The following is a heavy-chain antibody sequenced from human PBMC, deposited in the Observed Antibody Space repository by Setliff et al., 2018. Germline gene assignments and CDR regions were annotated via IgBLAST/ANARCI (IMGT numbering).Heavy chain of an antibody. Sequence: PSETLSLTCRVSGDSISDYHWSWIRQPPGQGLEWIGYIYPSGRTNYNPSLKSRVSLSLDTSKNQFSLDLSSVTPADTAAYYCARELGLRAPFDFWGQGILVTVSS. D-gene: IGHD4-17*01. CDR3: ARELGLRAPFDF. CDR2: IYPSGRT. CDR1: GDSISDYH. J-gene: IGHJ4*02. V-gene: IGHV4-59*01.